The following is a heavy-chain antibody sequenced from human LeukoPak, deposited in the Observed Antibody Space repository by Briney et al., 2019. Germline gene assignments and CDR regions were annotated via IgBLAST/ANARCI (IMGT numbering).Heavy chain of an antibody. CDR3: ARGDERFLEWLLSTFDY. CDR1: GFTFSSYS. V-gene: IGHV3-48*01. CDR2: ISSRSSTI. D-gene: IGHD3-3*01. Sequence: GGTLRLSCAASGFTFSSYSMNWVRQAPGKGLEWVSYISSRSSTIYYADSVKGRFTISRDNAKNSLYLQMNSLRAEDTSVYYCARGDERFLEWLLSTFDYWGQGTLVTDSS. J-gene: IGHJ4*02.